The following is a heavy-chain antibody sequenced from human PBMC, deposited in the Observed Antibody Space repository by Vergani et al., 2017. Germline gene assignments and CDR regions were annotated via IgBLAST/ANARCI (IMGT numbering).Heavy chain of an antibody. Sequence: VQLVESGGGVVQPGRSLRLSCAASGFTFSSYGMHWVRQAPGKGLEWVSYISSSSSTIYYADSVKGRFTISRDNAKNSLYLQMNSLRAEDTAVYYCARSGSGTVKDWGQGTLVTVSS. D-gene: IGHD3-3*01. CDR2: ISSSSSTI. CDR1: GFTFSSYG. CDR3: ARSGSGTVKD. V-gene: IGHV3-48*04. J-gene: IGHJ4*02.